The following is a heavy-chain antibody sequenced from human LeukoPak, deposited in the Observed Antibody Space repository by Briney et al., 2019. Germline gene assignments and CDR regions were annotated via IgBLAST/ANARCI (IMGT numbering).Heavy chain of an antibody. J-gene: IGHJ4*02. D-gene: IGHD4-17*01. Sequence: SVKVSCKASGGTFSSYAISWVRQAPGQGLEWMGGIIPVFGTANYAQKFQGRVTITADESTRTAYMELSSLRSEDTAVYYCARGLDGDYRNYWGQGTLVTVSS. CDR2: IIPVFGTA. CDR3: ARGLDGDYRNY. V-gene: IGHV1-69*13. CDR1: GGTFSSYA.